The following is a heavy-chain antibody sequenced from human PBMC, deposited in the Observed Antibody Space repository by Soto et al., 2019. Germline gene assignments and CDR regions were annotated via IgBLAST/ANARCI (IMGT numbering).Heavy chain of an antibody. Sequence: QVQLQESDPGLVKPSQTLSLTCTVSGGSISSGGYYWSWIRQHPGKGLEWIGYIYYSGSTYYNPSLKSRVTISVDTSKNQFSLKLSSVTAADTAVYYCASTGSSSWYDWFDPWGQGTLVTVSS. D-gene: IGHD6-13*01. CDR1: GGSISSGGYY. CDR3: ASTGSSSWYDWFDP. CDR2: IYYSGST. J-gene: IGHJ5*02. V-gene: IGHV4-31*03.